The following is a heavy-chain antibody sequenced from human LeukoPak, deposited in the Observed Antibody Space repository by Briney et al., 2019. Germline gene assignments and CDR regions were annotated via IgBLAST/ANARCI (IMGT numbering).Heavy chain of an antibody. Sequence: PGGSLRLSCAASGFTFSSYEMNWVRQAPGKGLEWVSYISSSGSTIYYADSVKGRFTISRDNAKNSLYLQMNSLRAEDTAVYYCARAKMGYCSSTSCHGIDYWGQGTLVTVSS. D-gene: IGHD2-2*01. CDR3: ARAKMGYCSSTSCHGIDY. CDR2: ISSSGSTI. J-gene: IGHJ4*02. CDR1: GFTFSSYE. V-gene: IGHV3-48*03.